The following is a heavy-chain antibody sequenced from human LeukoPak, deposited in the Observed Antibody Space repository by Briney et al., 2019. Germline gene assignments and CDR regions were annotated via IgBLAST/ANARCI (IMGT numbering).Heavy chain of an antibody. CDR3: TTEYWGSNY. CDR2: IKSNTNGGTT. V-gene: IGHV3-15*07. Sequence: GGPLRLSCAGSGFSFSSAWMNWVRQAPGKGLEWVGLIKSNTNGGTTAYVAPVKGRFTISRDDSKNTLYLQMDSLKTEDTGVYYCTTEYWGSNYWGQGTLVTVSS. CDR1: GFSFSSAW. J-gene: IGHJ4*02. D-gene: IGHD7-27*01.